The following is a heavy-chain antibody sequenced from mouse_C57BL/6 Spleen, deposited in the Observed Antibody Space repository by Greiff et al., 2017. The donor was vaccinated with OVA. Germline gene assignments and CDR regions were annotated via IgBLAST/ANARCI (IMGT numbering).Heavy chain of an antibody. D-gene: IGHD1-1*01. V-gene: IGHV1-64*01. CDR1: GYTFTSYW. J-gene: IGHJ2*01. CDR3: AREYYGSSWGDYFDD. CDR2: IHPNSGST. Sequence: VQLQQPGAELVKPGASVKLSCKASGYTFTSYWMHWVKQRPGQGLEWIGMIHPNSGSTNYNEKFKSKATLTVDKSSSTAYMQLSSLTSEDSAVYYCAREYYGSSWGDYFDDWGQGTTLTVSS.